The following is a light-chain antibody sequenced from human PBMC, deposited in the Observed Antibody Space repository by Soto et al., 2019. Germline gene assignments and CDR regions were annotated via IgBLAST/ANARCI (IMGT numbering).Light chain of an antibody. V-gene: IGLV1-47*01. CDR2: KNH. Sequence: SVLTQPPSASGTPGQRVTISCSGVSSNIGVNYVYWYQQLPGTAPKVLIYKNHQRPSGVPDRFSGSKSGTSASLAISGLRSDDEADYYCAEWEDSLSGWVFGGGTELTVL. CDR1: SSNIGVNY. CDR3: AEWEDSLSGWV. J-gene: IGLJ3*02.